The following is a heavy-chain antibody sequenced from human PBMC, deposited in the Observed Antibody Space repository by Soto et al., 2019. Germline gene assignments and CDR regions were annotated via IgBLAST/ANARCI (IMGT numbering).Heavy chain of an antibody. J-gene: IGHJ6*02. Sequence: SVKVSCKASGGTFSSYAISWVRQAPGQGLEWMGGIIPIFGTANYAQKFQGRVTITADESTSTAYMELSSLRSEDTAVYYCARASCSGGSCYPSYHYYYGMDVWGQGTTVTVSS. CDR1: GGTFSSYA. CDR3: ARASCSGGSCYPSYHYYYGMDV. V-gene: IGHV1-69*13. CDR2: IIPIFGTA. D-gene: IGHD2-15*01.